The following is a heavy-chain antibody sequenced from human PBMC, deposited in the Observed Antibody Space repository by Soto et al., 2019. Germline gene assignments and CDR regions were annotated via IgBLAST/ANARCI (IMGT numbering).Heavy chain of an antibody. CDR3: ARSTLRSSSYYYYGMDV. D-gene: IGHD6-6*01. Sequence: SVKVSCKASGGTFSSYAISWVRQAPGQGLEWMGGIIPIFGTANYAQKFQGRVTITADESTSTAYMELSSLRSEDTAVYYCARSTLRSSSYYYYGMDVWGQGTTVTVSS. V-gene: IGHV1-69*13. J-gene: IGHJ6*02. CDR1: GGTFSSYA. CDR2: IIPIFGTA.